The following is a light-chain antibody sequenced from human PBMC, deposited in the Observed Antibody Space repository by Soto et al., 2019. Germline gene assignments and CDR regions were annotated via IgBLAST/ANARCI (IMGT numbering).Light chain of an antibody. J-gene: IGKJ2*01. Sequence: DIVLTQSPRTLYLSPGEGATLSGRASQSVSSNYLAWYQQKPGRAPRLLIFAASRRATGIPDRFSGSGSGTDFTLTISRLEPEAFAAYYCQQYGSSPVYTFGQGTKLEIK. V-gene: IGKV3-20*01. CDR3: QQYGSSPVYT. CDR1: QSVSSNY. CDR2: AAS.